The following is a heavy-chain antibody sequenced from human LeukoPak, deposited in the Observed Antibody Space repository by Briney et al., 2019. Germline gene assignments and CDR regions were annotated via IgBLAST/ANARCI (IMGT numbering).Heavy chain of an antibody. CDR1: GGSFSGYY. Sequence: SETLSLTRAVYGGSFSGYYWSRIRQPPGKGLEWIGSIYHSGSTYYNPSLKSRVTISVDTSKNQFSLKLSSVTAADTAVYYCAREGRSVVAATIDAFDIWGQGTMVTVSS. CDR3: AREGRSVVAATIDAFDI. D-gene: IGHD2-15*01. CDR2: IYHSGST. J-gene: IGHJ3*02. V-gene: IGHV4-34*01.